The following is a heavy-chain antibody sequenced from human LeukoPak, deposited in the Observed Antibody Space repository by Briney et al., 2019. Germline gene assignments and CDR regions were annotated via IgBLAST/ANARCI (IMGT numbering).Heavy chain of an antibody. CDR1: GFTFSSYA. CDR3: ARLRGSYTAFDY. CDR2: ISGSGGST. J-gene: IGHJ4*02. Sequence: GGSLRLSCAASGFTFSSYAMSWVRQAPGKGLEWVSAISGSGGSTYYADSVKGRFTISRDNSKNTLYLQMNSLRADDTAVYYCARLRGSYTAFDYWGQGTLVTVSS. V-gene: IGHV3-23*01. D-gene: IGHD1-26*01.